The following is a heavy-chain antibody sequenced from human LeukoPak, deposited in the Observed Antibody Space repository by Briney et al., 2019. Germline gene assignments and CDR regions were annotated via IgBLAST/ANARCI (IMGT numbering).Heavy chain of an antibody. CDR2: IRREGSDR. CDR1: GFIFKSYD. D-gene: IGHD6-19*01. CDR3: ARAGTQQWLLYVGVY. J-gene: IGHJ4*02. V-gene: IGHV3-30*02. Sequence: GSLRLSCTASGFIFKSYDMHWFRQAPGKGLEWVALIRREGSDRYADSVKGRFAISRDNSDKMVYLQMNSLRVEDTAVYYCARAGTQQWLLYVGVYWGQGTPVTVSS.